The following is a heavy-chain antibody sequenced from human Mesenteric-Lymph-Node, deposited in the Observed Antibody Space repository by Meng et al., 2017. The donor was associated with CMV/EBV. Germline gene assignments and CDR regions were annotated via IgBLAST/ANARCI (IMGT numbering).Heavy chain of an antibody. V-gene: IGHV3-74*01. J-gene: IGHJ2*01. Sequence: ETLSLTCAASGFTLSSYWMHWVRQAPGKGLVWVSRINSDGSTTNYADSVKGRFTISRDNAKNTLYLQMNSLRAEDTAVYYCAAGYLDLWGRGTLVTVSS. CDR2: INSDGSTT. CDR1: GFTLSSYW. CDR3: AAGYLDL.